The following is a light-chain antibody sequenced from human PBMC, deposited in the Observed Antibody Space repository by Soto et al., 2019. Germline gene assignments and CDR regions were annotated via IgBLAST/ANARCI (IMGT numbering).Light chain of an antibody. CDR3: QQYDNLPLT. CDR1: QDISNY. J-gene: IGKJ4*01. CDR2: DAS. Sequence: IQMTQSPYSLSASVGDRVTITCQASQDISNYLNWYQQKPGKAPKLLIYDASNLETGVPSRFSGSGSGTDFTFTISSLQPEDIATYYCQQYDNLPLTFGGGTKVDI. V-gene: IGKV1-33*01.